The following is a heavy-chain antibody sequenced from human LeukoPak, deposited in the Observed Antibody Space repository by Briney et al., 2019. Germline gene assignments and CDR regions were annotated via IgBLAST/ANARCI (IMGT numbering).Heavy chain of an antibody. J-gene: IGHJ5*02. Sequence: PSEALSLTCTVSGGSISSSSYYWGWIRQPPGKGLEWIGSIYYSGSTYYNPSLKSRVTISVDTSKNQFSLKLSSVTAADTAVYYCARVRENLYSYGHNWFDPWGQGTLVTVSS. V-gene: IGHV4-39*07. CDR3: ARVRENLYSYGHNWFDP. D-gene: IGHD5-18*01. CDR1: GGSISSSSYY. CDR2: IYYSGST.